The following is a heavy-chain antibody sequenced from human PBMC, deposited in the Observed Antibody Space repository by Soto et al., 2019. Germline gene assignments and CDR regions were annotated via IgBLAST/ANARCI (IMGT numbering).Heavy chain of an antibody. CDR2: IIPIFGTA. CDR3: ARGEIHYYDSSGYYYRWFDP. Sequence: SVKVSCKASGGTFSSYAISWVRQAPGQGLEWMGGIIPIFGTANYAQKFQGRVTITADESTSTAYMELSSLRSEDTAVYYCARGEIHYYDSSGYYYRWFDPWGQGTLVTVSS. V-gene: IGHV1-69*13. D-gene: IGHD3-22*01. CDR1: GGTFSSYA. J-gene: IGHJ5*02.